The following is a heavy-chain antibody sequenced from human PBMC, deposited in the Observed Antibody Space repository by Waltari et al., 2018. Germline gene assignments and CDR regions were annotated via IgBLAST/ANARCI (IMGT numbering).Heavy chain of an antibody. J-gene: IGHJ4*02. Sequence: EVQLVESGGGLVQPGQSLRLSCTTSGFTFGDCVMTWVRQAPGQGLEWVGFIRDKGYGGTAEYGASVKGRFTISRDDSKGIVYLQMDSLKTEDTAVYFCTRNVFSDYWGQGSLVTVSS. V-gene: IGHV3-49*04. CDR2: IRDKGYGGTA. CDR3: TRNVFSDY. CDR1: GFTFGDCV.